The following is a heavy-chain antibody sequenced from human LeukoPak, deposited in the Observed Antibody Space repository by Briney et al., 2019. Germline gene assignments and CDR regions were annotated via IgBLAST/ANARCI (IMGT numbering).Heavy chain of an antibody. CDR1: GYTFISLG. CDR2: IGAYNGNT. J-gene: IGHJ5*02. CDR3: ARDSGPGMNWFDP. Sequence: ASVKVSCKASGYTFISLGISWVRQAHGQGLEWMGWIGAYNGNTNYAQKLQGRVTMTTDTSTSTAYMELRSLRSDDTAVYYCARDSGPGMNWFDPWGQGTLVIVSS. V-gene: IGHV1-18*01. D-gene: IGHD6-25*01.